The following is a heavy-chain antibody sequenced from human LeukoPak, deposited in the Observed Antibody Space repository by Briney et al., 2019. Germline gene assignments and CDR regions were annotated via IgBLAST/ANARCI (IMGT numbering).Heavy chain of an antibody. CDR1: EFTFGTYA. CDR3: AKVGSPYCSGGSCYLDH. Sequence: GGSLRLSCAASEFTFGTYAMTWVRQAPGKGLEWVSGISGSGGSTYYADSVKGRFTISRDNSKNTLYLQMNTLRAEDTAVYYCAKVGSPYCSGGSCYLDHWGQGTLVTVSS. D-gene: IGHD2-15*01. CDR2: ISGSGGST. J-gene: IGHJ4*02. V-gene: IGHV3-23*01.